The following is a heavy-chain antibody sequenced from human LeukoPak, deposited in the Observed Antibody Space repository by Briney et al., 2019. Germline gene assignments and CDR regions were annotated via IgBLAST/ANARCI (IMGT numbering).Heavy chain of an antibody. Sequence: PSETLSLTCTVSGGSISNYWSWIRQPPGQGLEWIGYIYYSGSPNYNPSLKSRVAISVDTSKNHFSLKLNSLTAADTAVYYCARGMPHDLWGQGTLVTVSS. CDR3: ARGMPHDL. V-gene: IGHV4-59*01. CDR1: GGSISNY. J-gene: IGHJ5*02. D-gene: IGHD2-2*01. CDR2: IYYSGSP.